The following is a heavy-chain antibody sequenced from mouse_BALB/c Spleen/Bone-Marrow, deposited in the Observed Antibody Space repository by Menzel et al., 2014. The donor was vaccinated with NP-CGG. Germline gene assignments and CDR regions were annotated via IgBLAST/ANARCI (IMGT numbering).Heavy chain of an antibody. D-gene: IGHD2-3*01. V-gene: IGHV1-82*01. CDR2: IYPGDGDT. J-gene: IGHJ4*01. CDR3: ARSDGYRTMDY. Sequence: VHLVESGPELVKPGASMKISCKASGYAFSSSWMNWVKQRPGQGLEWIGRIYPGDGDTNYNGKFKGKATLTADKSSSTAYMQLSSLTSVDSAVYFCARSDGYRTMDYWGQGTSVTVSS. CDR1: GYAFSSSW.